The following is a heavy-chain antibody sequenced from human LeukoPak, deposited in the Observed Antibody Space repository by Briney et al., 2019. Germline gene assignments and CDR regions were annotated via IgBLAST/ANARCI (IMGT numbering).Heavy chain of an antibody. Sequence: GGSLRLSCAASGFAFSSYVMYWVRQAPGMGLEWVAVASYDGSDIYYADSVKGRFTISKDNAKNSLYLQMNSLRAEDTAVYYCARAGGSTVSHSDYWGQGTLVTVSS. D-gene: IGHD4-17*01. CDR1: GFAFSSYV. V-gene: IGHV3-30-3*01. CDR3: ARAGGSTVSHSDY. J-gene: IGHJ4*02. CDR2: ASYDGSDI.